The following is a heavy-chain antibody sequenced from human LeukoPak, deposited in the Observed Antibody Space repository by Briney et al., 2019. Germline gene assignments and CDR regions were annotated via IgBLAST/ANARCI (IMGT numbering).Heavy chain of an antibody. CDR3: ARASLGIEGAGPLDY. CDR1: GFTFSSYG. CDR2: IWYDGSNK. D-gene: IGHD7-27*01. Sequence: GGSLRLSCAASGFTFSSYGMHWVRQAPGKGLEWVAVIWYDGSNKYYADSVKGRFTISRDNSKNTLYLQMNSLRAEDTAVYYCARASLGIEGAGPLDYWGQGTLVTVSS. V-gene: IGHV3-33*01. J-gene: IGHJ4*02.